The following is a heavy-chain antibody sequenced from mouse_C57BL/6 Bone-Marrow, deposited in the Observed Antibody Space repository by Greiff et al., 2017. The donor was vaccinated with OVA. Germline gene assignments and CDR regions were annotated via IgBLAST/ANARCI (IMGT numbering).Heavy chain of an antibody. CDR3: ARDADRAWFAY. CDR2: SRNKANDYTT. Sequence: EVKLVESGGGLVQSGRSLRLSCATSGFTFSDFYMEWVRQAPGKGLEWIAASRNKANDYTTEYSASVKGRFIVSRDTSQSILYLQMNALRAEDTAIYDCARDADRAWFAYWGQGTLVTVSA. D-gene: IGHD3-2*01. J-gene: IGHJ3*01. V-gene: IGHV7-1*01. CDR1: GFTFSDFY.